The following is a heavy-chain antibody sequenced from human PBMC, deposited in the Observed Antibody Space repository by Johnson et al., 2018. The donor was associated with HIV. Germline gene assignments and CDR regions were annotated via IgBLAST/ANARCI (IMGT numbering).Heavy chain of an antibody. CDR1: GFTLSSFG. J-gene: IGHJ3*02. CDR2: IWYDGSDK. V-gene: IGHV3-33*06. CDR3: AKGCRWLLERTYAFDI. D-gene: IGHD3-22*01. Sequence: VQLVESGGGVVQPGRSLRLSSAASGFTLSSFGMHWVRQAPGKGLEWVAVIWYDGSDKYYADSVKGRFTISRDNSRNTVYLQMNSLRVEDTAVYYCAKGCRWLLERTYAFDIWGQGTMVTVSS.